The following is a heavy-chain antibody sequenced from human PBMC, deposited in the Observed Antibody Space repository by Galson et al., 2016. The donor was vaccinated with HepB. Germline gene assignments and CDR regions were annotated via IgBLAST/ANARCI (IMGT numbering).Heavy chain of an antibody. Sequence: TLSLTCTVSGGSISSGDYFWSWIRQNPGKGLEWIGYIYYSGSTYYNPSLKSRVTISVDTSKNQFSLNLSSVTAADTAVYYCARDGPAAFSSSSFYWGDYYYYGMDVWGQGTTVTASS. D-gene: IGHD6-13*01. V-gene: IGHV4-31*03. CDR3: ARDGPAAFSSSSFYWGDYYYYGMDV. J-gene: IGHJ6*02. CDR2: IYYSGST. CDR1: GGSISSGDYF.